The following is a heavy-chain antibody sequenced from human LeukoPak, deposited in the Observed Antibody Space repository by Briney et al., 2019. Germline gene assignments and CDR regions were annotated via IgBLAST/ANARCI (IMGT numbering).Heavy chain of an antibody. J-gene: IGHJ5*02. CDR3: ARAVDTAMVTPWFDP. D-gene: IGHD5-18*01. V-gene: IGHV1-2*02. CDR1: GYTFTGYY. CDR2: INPNSGGT. Sequence: GASVKVSCKASGYTFTGYYMHWVRQAPGQGLEWMGWINPNSGGTNYAQKFQGRVTMTRDTSISTAYMELSRLRSDDTAVYYCARAVDTAMVTPWFDPWGQGTLVTVSS.